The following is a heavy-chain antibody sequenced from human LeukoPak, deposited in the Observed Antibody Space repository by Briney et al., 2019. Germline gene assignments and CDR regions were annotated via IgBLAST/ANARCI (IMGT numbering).Heavy chain of an antibody. Sequence: GGSLRLSCAASGFTVSSNYMSWVRQAPGKGLEWVSVIYSGGSTYYADSVKGRFTFSRDNSKNTLYLQMNSLRAEDTAVYYCARDRYSSGWYGAFDIWGQGTMVTVSS. CDR3: ARDRYSSGWYGAFDI. CDR2: IYSGGST. CDR1: GFTVSSNY. V-gene: IGHV3-53*05. J-gene: IGHJ3*02. D-gene: IGHD6-19*01.